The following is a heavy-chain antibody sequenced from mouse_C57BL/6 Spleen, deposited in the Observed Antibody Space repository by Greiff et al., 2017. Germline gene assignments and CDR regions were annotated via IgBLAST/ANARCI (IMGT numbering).Heavy chain of an antibody. CDR2: IYPGSGNT. CDR1: GYSFTSYY. Sequence: QVQLQQSGPELVKPGASVKISCKASGYSFTSYYIHWVKQRPGQGLEWIGWIYPGSGNTKYNEKFKGKATLTADTSSSTAYMQLSSLTSEDSAVYYCATPLYGNYAMDYWGQGTSVTVSS. D-gene: IGHD2-10*02. V-gene: IGHV1-66*01. CDR3: ATPLYGNYAMDY. J-gene: IGHJ4*01.